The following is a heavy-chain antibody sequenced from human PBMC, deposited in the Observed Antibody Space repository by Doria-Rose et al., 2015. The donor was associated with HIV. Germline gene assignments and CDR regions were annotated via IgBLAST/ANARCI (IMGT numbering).Heavy chain of an antibody. CDR2: IVSDDER. Sequence: ESGPVLVKPTETLTLTCTVSGVSISSPGMGVSWIRQPPGKALEWLSNIVSDDERSYKTSLKSRLTISRGTSKSQVVLTMTDMDPVGTATYYCARIKSSRWYHKYYFDFWGQGTLVIVSA. J-gene: IGHJ4*02. V-gene: IGHV2-26*01. CDR1: GVSISSPGMG. CDR3: ARIKSSRWYHKYYFDF. D-gene: IGHD6-13*01.